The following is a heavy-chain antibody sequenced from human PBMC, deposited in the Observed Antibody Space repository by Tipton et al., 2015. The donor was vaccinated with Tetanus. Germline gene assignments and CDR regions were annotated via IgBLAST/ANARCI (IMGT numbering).Heavy chain of an antibody. D-gene: IGHD4-17*01. V-gene: IGHV3-53*01. J-gene: IGHJ3*02. Sequence: QLVQSGGGLIQPGGSLRLSCAASGFTVSSNYMSWVRQAPGKGLEWVSVIYSGGSTYYADSVKGRFTISRDNSKNTLYLQMNSLRAEDTAVYYCARITYGDYKVHDAFDIWGQGTMVTVSS. CDR3: ARITYGDYKVHDAFDI. CDR2: IYSGGST. CDR1: GFTVSSNY.